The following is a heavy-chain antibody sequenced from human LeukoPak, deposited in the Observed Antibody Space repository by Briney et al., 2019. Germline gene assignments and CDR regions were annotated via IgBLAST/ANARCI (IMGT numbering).Heavy chain of an antibody. J-gene: IGHJ3*02. CDR1: GGSISSSSYY. V-gene: IGHV4-39*01. CDR2: IYYSGST. D-gene: IGHD1-26*01. Sequence: SSETLSLTCTGSGGSISSSSYYWGWIRQPPGERLEWIGSIYYSGSTYYNPSLKSRVTISVDTSKNQFSLKLSSVTAADTAVYYCARRGIVGGAFDIWGQGTMVTVSS. CDR3: ARRGIVGGAFDI.